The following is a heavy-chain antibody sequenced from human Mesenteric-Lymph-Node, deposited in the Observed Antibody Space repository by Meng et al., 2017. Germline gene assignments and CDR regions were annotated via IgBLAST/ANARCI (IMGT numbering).Heavy chain of an antibody. Sequence: GESLKISCAASGFTFSSYAMHWVRQAPGKGLEWVAVISYDGSNKYYADSVKGRFTISRDNSKNTLYLQMNSLRAEDTAVYYCARQYYDSSGYYYNYFDYWGQGTLVTVSS. J-gene: IGHJ4*02. D-gene: IGHD3-22*01. CDR1: GFTFSSYA. CDR3: ARQYYDSSGYYYNYFDY. CDR2: ISYDGSNK. V-gene: IGHV3-30*04.